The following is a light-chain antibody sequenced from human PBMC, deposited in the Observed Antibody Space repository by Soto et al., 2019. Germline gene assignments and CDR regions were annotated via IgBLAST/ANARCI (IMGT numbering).Light chain of an antibody. Sequence: QSALTQPRSVSGSPGQSVTISCTGTSSDVGGYDFVSWYQQHPGKAPKLMIYDVTKRPSGVPDRFSGSKSGNSTSLTISGLQAEDEADYHCCSYAGSYTLRVFGGGTQLTVL. CDR1: SSDVGGYDF. CDR3: CSYAGSYTLRV. V-gene: IGLV2-11*01. J-gene: IGLJ3*02. CDR2: DVT.